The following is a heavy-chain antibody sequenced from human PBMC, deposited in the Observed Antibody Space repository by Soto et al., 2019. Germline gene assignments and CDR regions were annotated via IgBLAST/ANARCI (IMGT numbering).Heavy chain of an antibody. CDR1: GYTFTSYG. Sequence: QVQLVQSGAEVKKPGASVKVSCKASGYTFTSYGISWVRQAPGQGLEWMGWISAHNGNKKYAQKLQGRVTMTTDTSKSTGYMELRSLRSDDTAVYYCAREPNYFDYWGQGTLVTVSS. V-gene: IGHV1-18*01. CDR3: AREPNYFDY. CDR2: ISAHNGNK. J-gene: IGHJ4*02.